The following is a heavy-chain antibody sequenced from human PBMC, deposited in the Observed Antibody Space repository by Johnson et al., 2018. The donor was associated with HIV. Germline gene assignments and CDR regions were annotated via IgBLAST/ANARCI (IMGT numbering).Heavy chain of an antibody. Sequence: QMQLVESGGGVVQPGRSLRLSCAASGFTFSSYAMHWARQAPGKGLEWVAVISYDGSTKYYADSVKGRFTISRENPKNSLYLQMNSLRAGDTAIYYCARGGSSGWSGFLAFDIWGQGTMVTVSS. CDR3: ARGGSSGWSGFLAFDI. D-gene: IGHD6-19*01. V-gene: IGHV3-30*14. J-gene: IGHJ3*02. CDR1: GFTFSSYA. CDR2: ISYDGSTK.